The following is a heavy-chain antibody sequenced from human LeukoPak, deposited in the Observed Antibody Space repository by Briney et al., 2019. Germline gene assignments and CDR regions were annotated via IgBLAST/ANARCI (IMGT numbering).Heavy chain of an antibody. Sequence: SETLSLTCAVYGGSISSYYWSWIRQPPGKGLEWIGYIYYSGSTNYNPSLKSRVTISVDTSKNQFSLKLSSVTAADTAVYYCARAIGRGARAFDYWGQGTLVTVSS. V-gene: IGHV4-59*01. D-gene: IGHD1-26*01. J-gene: IGHJ4*02. CDR3: ARAIGRGARAFDY. CDR1: GGSISSYY. CDR2: IYYSGST.